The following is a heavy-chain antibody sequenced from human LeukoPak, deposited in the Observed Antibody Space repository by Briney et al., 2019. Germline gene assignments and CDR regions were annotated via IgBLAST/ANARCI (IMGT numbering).Heavy chain of an antibody. CDR3: ARMRTVGDAFDI. V-gene: IGHV3-66*01. CDR1: GFTVSSNY. J-gene: IGHJ3*02. D-gene: IGHD1-26*01. CDR2: IYSGGST. Sequence: GGSLRLSCAASGFTVSSNYMSWVRQAPGKRLEWVSVIYSGGSTYYADSVKGRFTISRDNSKNTLYLQMNSLRAEDTAVYYCARMRTVGDAFDIWGQGTMVTVSS.